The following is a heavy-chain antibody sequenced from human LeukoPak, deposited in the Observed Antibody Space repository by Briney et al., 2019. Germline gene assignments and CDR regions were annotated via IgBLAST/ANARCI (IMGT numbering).Heavy chain of an antibody. V-gene: IGHV2-5*02. Sequence: KESGSTLVKPTQTLTLTCTFSGFSLSTSGVGVGWIRQPPGKALEWLALIYWDDDKRYSPSLKSRLTITKDTSKNQVVLTMTNMDPVNTATYYCAHRRRWELGDYWGQGTLVTVSS. CDR2: IYWDDDK. CDR3: AHRRRWELGDY. CDR1: GFSLSTSGVG. J-gene: IGHJ4*02. D-gene: IGHD1-26*01.